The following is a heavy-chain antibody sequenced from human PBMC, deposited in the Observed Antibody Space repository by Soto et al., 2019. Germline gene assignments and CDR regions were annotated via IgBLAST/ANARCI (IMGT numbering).Heavy chain of an antibody. CDR3: ARSYCLVVNCQGNDGFEI. D-gene: IGHD3-9*01. CDR1: GFTFSTHV. V-gene: IGHV3-30*19. CDR2: MSAAGRTI. Sequence: QVQLVESGGGVVQPGRALRLSCAVFGFTFSTHVFHWVRQAPGKGLEWVAVMSAAGRTIYYADSVKGRFTISRDNSKNTVFLQMNSLRGEDSAVYYCARSYCLVVNCQGNDGFEIWGQGTMVTVSS. J-gene: IGHJ3*02.